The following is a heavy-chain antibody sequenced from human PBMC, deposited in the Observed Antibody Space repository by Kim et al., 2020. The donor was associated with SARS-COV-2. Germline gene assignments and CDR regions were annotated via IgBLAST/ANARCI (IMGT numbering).Heavy chain of an antibody. D-gene: IGHD6-13*01. J-gene: IGHJ4*02. CDR3: ARGISHSSSWYYFDY. CDR1: GGTFSSYA. Sequence: SVKVSCKASGGTFSSYAISWVRQAPGQGLEWMGGIIPIFGTANYAQKFQGRVTITADESTSTAYMELSSLRSEDTAVYYCARGISHSSSWYYFDYWGQGTLVTVSS. V-gene: IGHV1-69*13. CDR2: IIPIFGTA.